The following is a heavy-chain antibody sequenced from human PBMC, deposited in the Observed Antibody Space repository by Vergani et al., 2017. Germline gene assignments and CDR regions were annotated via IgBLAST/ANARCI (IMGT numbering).Heavy chain of an antibody. CDR1: GFTFSNSA. Sequence: EVHLLESGGGLVQSGGSLRLSCAASGFTFSNSAVSWVRQAPGRGLAWVSSISGPGLSTYYADSVKGRFTISRDNAKNSLYLQMNSLRAEDTAVYYCARDLQISRYCSSTSCRPNWFDPWGQGTLVTVSS. V-gene: IGHV3-23*01. D-gene: IGHD2-2*01. CDR3: ARDLQISRYCSSTSCRPNWFDP. J-gene: IGHJ5*02. CDR2: ISGPGLST.